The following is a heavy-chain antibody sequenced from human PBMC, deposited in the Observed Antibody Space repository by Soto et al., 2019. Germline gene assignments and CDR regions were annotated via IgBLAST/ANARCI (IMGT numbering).Heavy chain of an antibody. D-gene: IGHD3-3*02. CDR1: GGSISSSSYY. CDR3: ASAKASSIDGGYYGMDV. J-gene: IGHJ6*02. Sequence: QLQLQESGPGLVKPSETLSLTCTVSGGSISSSSYYWGWIRQPPGNGLEWIGSIYYSGSTYYHPSLMSRVTISEDTAKKQFSLKLCAVTSADTAVYYCASAKASSIDGGYYGMDVWCRGTTVTV. V-gene: IGHV4-39*01. CDR2: IYYSGST.